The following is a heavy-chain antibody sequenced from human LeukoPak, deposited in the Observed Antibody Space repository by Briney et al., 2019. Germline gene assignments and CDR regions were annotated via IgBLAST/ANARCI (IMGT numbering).Heavy chain of an antibody. Sequence: GGSLRLSCAASGFNFNNYAMSWVRQAPGKGLEWVSGFSGDGVSTYYADSVKGLFTISRDNSKNTLYLQMNSLRAEDTAIYYCAKHYDFWSGVLTWGQGTLVTVSS. D-gene: IGHD3-3*01. CDR3: AKHYDFWSGVLT. CDR1: GFNFNNYA. J-gene: IGHJ5*02. V-gene: IGHV3-23*01. CDR2: FSGDGVST.